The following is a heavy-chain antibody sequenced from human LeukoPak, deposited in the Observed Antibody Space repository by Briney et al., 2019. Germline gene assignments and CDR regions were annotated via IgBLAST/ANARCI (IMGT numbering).Heavy chain of an antibody. CDR2: IYYSGST. V-gene: IGHV4-39*07. CDR3: ASGALRAPDY. Sequence: SETLSLTCTVSGGSISSSSYYWGWLRQPPGKGLEWIGSIYYSGSTYYNPSLKSRVTISVDTSKNQFSLKLSSVTAADTAVYYCASGALRAPDYWGQGTLVTVSS. CDR1: GGSISSSSYY. J-gene: IGHJ4*02.